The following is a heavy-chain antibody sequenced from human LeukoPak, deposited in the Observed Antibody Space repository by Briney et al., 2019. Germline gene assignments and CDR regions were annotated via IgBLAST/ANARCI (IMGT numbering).Heavy chain of an antibody. J-gene: IGHJ5*02. Sequence: GASVKVSCKASGGTFSSYAISWVRQAPGQGLEWMGGIIPIFGTANYAQKFQGRVTITADESTSTAYMELSSLRSEDTAVYYCARDPGLSSGMEPWFDPWGQGTLVTVSS. CDR2: IIPIFGTA. V-gene: IGHV1-69*13. D-gene: IGHD6-19*01. CDR1: GGTFSSYA. CDR3: ARDPGLSSGMEPWFDP.